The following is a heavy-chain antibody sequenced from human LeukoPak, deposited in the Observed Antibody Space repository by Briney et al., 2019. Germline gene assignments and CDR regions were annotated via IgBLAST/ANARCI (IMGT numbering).Heavy chain of an antibody. Sequence: SVKVSCKASGGTFSNYAISWVRQAPGQGLEWMGGIIPIFGTAIYAQNFQDRVTITADESTSTAYMELSSLRSEDTAVYYCAKVLGIAAAGTEDYWGQGTLVTVSS. D-gene: IGHD6-13*01. CDR1: GGTFSNYA. V-gene: IGHV1-69*13. J-gene: IGHJ4*02. CDR3: AKVLGIAAAGTEDY. CDR2: IIPIFGTA.